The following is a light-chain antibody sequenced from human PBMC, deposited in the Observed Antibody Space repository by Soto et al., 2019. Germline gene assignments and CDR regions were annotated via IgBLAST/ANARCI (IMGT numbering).Light chain of an antibody. CDR3: QQYYSTPPT. Sequence: DIVMTQSPDSLAVSLGERATINCKSSQSLLYNSNNRNYLAWYQQKPGQPPKLLVYWASTRESGFPDRFSGSGSGTDFTLTSSSLQAEDVAVYYCQQYYSTPPTFGQVTKVELK. CDR1: QSLLYNSNNRNY. J-gene: IGKJ1*01. CDR2: WAS. V-gene: IGKV4-1*01.